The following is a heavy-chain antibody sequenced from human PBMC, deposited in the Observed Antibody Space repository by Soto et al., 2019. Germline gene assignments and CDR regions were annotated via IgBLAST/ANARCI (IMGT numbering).Heavy chain of an antibody. V-gene: IGHV3-11*01. D-gene: IGHD6-19*01. CDR3: ARESSGWYVDY. Sequence: PGGSLRLSCAASGFTFSDYYISWIRQAPGKGLEWVSCISGSGSTIYYADSVKGRFTMSRDNAKNSLYLQMNSLRAEDTAVYYCARESSGWYVDYWGQGNLVTVSS. J-gene: IGHJ4*02. CDR2: ISGSGSTI. CDR1: GFTFSDYY.